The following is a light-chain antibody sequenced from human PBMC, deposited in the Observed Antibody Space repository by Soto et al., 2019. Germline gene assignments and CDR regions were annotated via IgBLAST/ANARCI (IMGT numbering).Light chain of an antibody. V-gene: IGKV1-5*03. J-gene: IGKJ4*01. CDR1: QRISTW. Sequence: DIQMTQSPSTLSASVGDRVTITCRASQRISTWLAWFQQKPEKAPNLLIYKASSLESGVPSRFSGTGSGTEFTLTITSLQPDDFATYYCQQYSSSPLTFGGGTKVEIK. CDR3: QQYSSSPLT. CDR2: KAS.